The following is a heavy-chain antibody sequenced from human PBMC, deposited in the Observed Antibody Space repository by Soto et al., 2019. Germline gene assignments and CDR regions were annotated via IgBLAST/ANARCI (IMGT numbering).Heavy chain of an antibody. D-gene: IGHD3-10*01. V-gene: IGHV3-23*01. Sequence: VQLLESGGGLVQPGGSLRLSCAGSGFTFINFAMNWVRQAPGKGLEWVSTISGGGDAAFFADSVRGRFTISRDNSKDTVTLQMNSLGVDDTAVYYCARKVPGSTSRPDYWYFELWGRGTLVTVSS. CDR2: ISGGGDAA. CDR1: GFTFINFA. CDR3: ARKVPGSTSRPDYWYFEL. J-gene: IGHJ2*01.